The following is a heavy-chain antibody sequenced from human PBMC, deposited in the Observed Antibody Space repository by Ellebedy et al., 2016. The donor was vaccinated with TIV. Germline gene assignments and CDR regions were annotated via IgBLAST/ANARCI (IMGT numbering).Heavy chain of an antibody. CDR1: GFSFSSYA. D-gene: IGHD1-26*01. V-gene: IGHV3-23*01. J-gene: IGHJ4*02. Sequence: PGGSLRLSCAASGFSFSSYAMSWVRQAPGKGLEWVSGIVGSGGSRYADSVKGRFTISRDNSKNTLYLQMNSLRAEDTAVYYCAREERGSSDYWGQGTLVTVSS. CDR3: AREERGSSDY. CDR2: IVGSGGSR.